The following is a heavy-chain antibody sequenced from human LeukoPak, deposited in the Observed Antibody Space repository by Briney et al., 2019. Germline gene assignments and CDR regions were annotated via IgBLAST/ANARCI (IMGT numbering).Heavy chain of an antibody. V-gene: IGHV3-7*05. CDR2: IKQDGSQK. D-gene: IGHD6-13*01. CDR1: GFTFSSCW. Sequence: PGGSLRLSCAASGFTFSSCWMCWVRQIPGKGLEWVANIKQDGSQKYYVDSVKGRFTISRDNAKNSLYLQMNSLRAEDTAVYYCASDAPAAGTQFDYWGQGTLVTVSS. CDR3: ASDAPAAGTQFDY. J-gene: IGHJ4*02.